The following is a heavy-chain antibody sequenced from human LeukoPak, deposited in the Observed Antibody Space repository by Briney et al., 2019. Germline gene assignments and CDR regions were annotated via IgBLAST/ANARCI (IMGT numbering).Heavy chain of an antibody. CDR1: GYTFTRYD. D-gene: IGHD3/OR15-3a*01. J-gene: IGHJ6*03. V-gene: IGHV1-8*01. Sequence: ASVKVSCKASGYTFTRYDINWVRQATGQGLEGMGWMNPNSGNTGYAQKFQGRVTMTKNTSITTAYMELGSLRSEDTAVYYCARALSWTTDSYYYMDVWGKGTTVTVSS. CDR2: MNPNSGNT. CDR3: ARALSWTTDSYYYMDV.